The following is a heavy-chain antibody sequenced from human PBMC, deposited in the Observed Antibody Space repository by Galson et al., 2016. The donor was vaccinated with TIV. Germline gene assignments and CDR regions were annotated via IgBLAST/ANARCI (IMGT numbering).Heavy chain of an antibody. Sequence: SLRLSCAASGFTFDFYAMSWDRQAPGQGLEWVSGISGSGGITYFADSVKGRFTISRDNSRNTLFLQMHSLRVEDTAVYYCAKRKNYGGDAFEDWGQGTLVTVSS. CDR3: AKRKNYGGDAFED. CDR1: GFTFDFYA. J-gene: IGHJ3*01. D-gene: IGHD2-21*01. CDR2: ISGSGGIT. V-gene: IGHV3-23*01.